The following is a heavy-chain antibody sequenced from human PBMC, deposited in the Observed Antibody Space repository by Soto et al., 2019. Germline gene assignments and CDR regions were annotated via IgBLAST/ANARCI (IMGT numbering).Heavy chain of an antibody. J-gene: IGHJ4*02. CDR3: AKDLEVIVPIAVAGTVFDY. V-gene: IGHV3-30*18. CDR2: ISYDGSNK. Sequence: GGSLRLSCAASGFTFSSYGMHWVRQAPGKGLEWVAVISYDGSNKYYADSVKGRFTISRDNSKNTLYLQMNSLRAEDTAVYYCAKDLEVIVPIAVAGTVFDYWGQGALVTVSS. D-gene: IGHD6-19*01. CDR1: GFTFSSYG.